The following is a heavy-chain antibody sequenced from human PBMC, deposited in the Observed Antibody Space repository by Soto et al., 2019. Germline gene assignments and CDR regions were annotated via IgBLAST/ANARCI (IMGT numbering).Heavy chain of an antibody. D-gene: IGHD5-12*01. V-gene: IGHV4-30-4*01. Sequence: QVQLQESGPGLVKPSQTLSLTCTVSGGSISSGEYYWSWIRQPPGKGLEWIAYIYYSGSTYYNPSLKCRVTISVDTSKNQFSLKLNSVTAADTAVYYCAREWRYSTWYFDLWGRGTLVTVSS. CDR2: IYYSGST. J-gene: IGHJ2*01. CDR3: AREWRYSTWYFDL. CDR1: GGSISSGEYY.